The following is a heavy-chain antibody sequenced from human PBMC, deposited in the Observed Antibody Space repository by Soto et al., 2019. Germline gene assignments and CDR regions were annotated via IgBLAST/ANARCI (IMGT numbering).Heavy chain of an antibody. J-gene: IGHJ3*02. Sequence: QITLKESGPTLVKPTQTLTLTCTFSGFSLSTSGVGVGWICQPPGKALEWLALIYWDDDKRYSPSLKSRLTITKDTSKNQVVLTMTNMDPVDTATDYCAHSPHAHDAFDIWGQGTMVTVSS. V-gene: IGHV2-5*02. CDR2: IYWDDDK. CDR3: AHSPHAHDAFDI. CDR1: GFSLSTSGVG.